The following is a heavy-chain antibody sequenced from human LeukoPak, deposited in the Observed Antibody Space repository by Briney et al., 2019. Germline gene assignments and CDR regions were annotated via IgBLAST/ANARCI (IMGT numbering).Heavy chain of an antibody. V-gene: IGHV4-59*12. CDR2: IYYSGST. CDR3: ARGNYGDSFDY. CDR1: GGSIRSYY. Sequence: SETLSLTCTVSGGSIRSYYWSWIRQPPGKGLEWIGHIYYSGSTNYNPSLKSRVTMSVDTSKNQFSLKLSSVTAADTAVYYCARGNYGDSFDYWGQGTLVTVSS. D-gene: IGHD4-17*01. J-gene: IGHJ4*02.